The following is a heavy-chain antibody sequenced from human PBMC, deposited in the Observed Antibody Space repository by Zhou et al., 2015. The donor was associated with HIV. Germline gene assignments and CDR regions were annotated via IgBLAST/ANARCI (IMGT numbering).Heavy chain of an antibody. D-gene: IGHD2-2*01. J-gene: IGHJ6*02. CDR3: ARDLSIQLLYYYYGMDV. V-gene: IGHV1-69*08. CDR1: GGTFSSYT. Sequence: QVQLVQSGAEVKKPGSSVKVSCKASGGTFSSYTISWVRQAPGQGLEWMGRIIPILGIANYAQKFQGRVTITADKSTSTAYMELSSLRSEDTAVYYCARDLSIQLLYYYYGMDVWGQGTTVTVSS. CDR2: IIPILGIA.